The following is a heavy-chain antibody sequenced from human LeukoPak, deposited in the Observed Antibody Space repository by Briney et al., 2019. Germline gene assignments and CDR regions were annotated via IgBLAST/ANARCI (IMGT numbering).Heavy chain of an antibody. CDR2: IYTSGST. D-gene: IGHD3-3*01. CDR1: GGSISPYY. CDR3: ARDKNYDFWSANWFDP. Sequence: PSETLSLTCTVSGGSISPYYWSWIRQPAGKGLEWIGRIYTSGSTNYNPSLKSRVTMSVDTSKNQFSLKLSSVTAADTAVYYCARDKNYDFWSANWFDPWGQGTLVTVSS. V-gene: IGHV4-4*07. J-gene: IGHJ5*02.